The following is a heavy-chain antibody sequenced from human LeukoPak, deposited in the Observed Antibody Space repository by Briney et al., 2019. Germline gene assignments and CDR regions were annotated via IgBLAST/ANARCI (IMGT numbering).Heavy chain of an antibody. Sequence: SGPTLVKPTQTLTLTCTFSGFSLGTSGGGVGWIRQPPGKALEWLSLIYWDDDKRYSPSLKSRLTITKDTSKNQVVLTMTNMDPVDTATYYCAHSHLYNWNQSPFDYWGQGTLVTVSS. CDR3: AHSHLYNWNQSPFDY. CDR1: GFSLGTSGGG. CDR2: IYWDDDK. J-gene: IGHJ4*02. D-gene: IGHD1-1*01. V-gene: IGHV2-5*02.